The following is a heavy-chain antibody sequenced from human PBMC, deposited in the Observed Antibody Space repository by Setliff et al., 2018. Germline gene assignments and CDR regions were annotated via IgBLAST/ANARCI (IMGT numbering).Heavy chain of an antibody. V-gene: IGHV4-31*03. D-gene: IGHD5-18*01. CDR3: ARVPRFTDTRNAFDI. CDR1: GGSISSGGYY. Sequence: PSETLSLTCTDSGGSISSGGYYWSWIRQHPGKGLEWIGYIYYSGNTYYNPSLKSRVTISVDTSKTQFSLKLSSVTAADTAVYYCARVPRFTDTRNAFDIWGQGTMVTVSS. CDR2: IYYSGNT. J-gene: IGHJ3*02.